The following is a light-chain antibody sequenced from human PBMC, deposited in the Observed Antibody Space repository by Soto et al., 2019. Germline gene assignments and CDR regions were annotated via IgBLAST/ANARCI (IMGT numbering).Light chain of an antibody. V-gene: IGKV3-15*01. CDR3: QQSNNWPPIT. CDR2: GAT. Sequence: EIVMTQSPATLSVSPGERDTRSGMASQSVSILLAWYQQKPGQAPRLLIHGATNRATGIPARFSGSGSGTEFTPTISSLQSEDFAVYYCQQSNNWPPITVGPGTRLEIK. CDR1: QSVSIL. J-gene: IGKJ5*01.